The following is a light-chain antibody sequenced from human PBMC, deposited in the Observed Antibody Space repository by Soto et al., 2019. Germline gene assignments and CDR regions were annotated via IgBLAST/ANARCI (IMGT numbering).Light chain of an antibody. CDR3: SSYTSSSTRV. CDR2: DVT. V-gene: IGLV2-14*01. CDR1: SSDVGGYNY. J-gene: IGLJ3*02. Sequence: QSALTQPASVSGSPGQSITISCTGTSSDVGGYNYVSWYQQHPDKAPKLMIYDVTTRPSGVSNRFSGSKSGNTASLTISGLQAEDEADYYCSSYTSSSTRVFGGGTELTVL.